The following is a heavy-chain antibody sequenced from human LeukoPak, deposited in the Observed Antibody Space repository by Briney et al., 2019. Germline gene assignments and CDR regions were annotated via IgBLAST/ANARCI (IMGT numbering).Heavy chain of an antibody. J-gene: IGHJ3*02. CDR2: ISYSGGT. CDR1: GGSISSGDYY. D-gene: IGHD3-10*01. Sequence: SETLSLTCTVSGGSISSGDYYWSWIRQPPGKGLEWIGYISYSGGTYYNPSLKSRVSMSLDTSKSQFSLKMSSVTAADTAVYYCASTSKYIGSGRDDSFDIWGQGTMVTVS. CDR3: ASTSKYIGSGRDDSFDI. V-gene: IGHV4-30-4*01.